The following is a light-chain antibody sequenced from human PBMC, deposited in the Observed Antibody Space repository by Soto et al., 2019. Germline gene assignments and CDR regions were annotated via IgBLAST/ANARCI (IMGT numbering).Light chain of an antibody. Sequence: QSALTQPASVSGSPGQSITISCTGTTSDVGGYKYVSWYQQHPGKAPKLLIYDVSNRPSGVSSRFSGSKSGNTASLTISGLQAEDEADYYCSSYTTSTTLRVLFGGGTKLTVL. CDR1: TSDVGGYKY. V-gene: IGLV2-14*03. CDR2: DVS. CDR3: SSYTTSTTLRVL. J-gene: IGLJ2*01.